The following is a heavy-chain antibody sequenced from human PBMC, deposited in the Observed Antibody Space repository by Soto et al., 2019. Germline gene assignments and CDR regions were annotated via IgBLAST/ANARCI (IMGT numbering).Heavy chain of an antibody. CDR2: ISYDGSNK. J-gene: IGHJ6*02. CDR1: GFTFSSYG. D-gene: IGHD1-26*01. CDR3: AKVAGSTSLYYYGMDV. Sequence: GSLRLSCAASGFTFSSYGMHWVRQASGKGLEWVAVISYDGSNKYYADSVKGRFTISRDNSKNTLYLQMNSLRAEDTAVYYCAKVAGSTSLYYYGMDVWGRGT. V-gene: IGHV3-30*18.